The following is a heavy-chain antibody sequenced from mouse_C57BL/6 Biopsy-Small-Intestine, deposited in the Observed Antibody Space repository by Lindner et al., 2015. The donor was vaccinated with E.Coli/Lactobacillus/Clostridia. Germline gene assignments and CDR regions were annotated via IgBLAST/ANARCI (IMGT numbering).Heavy chain of an antibody. CDR2: IDPANGNT. CDR3: ARFDAFYRDYVMDC. CDR1: GFNIKDDY. Sequence: VQLQESGAEFVRPGASVKLSCTASGFNIKDDYMHWVKQRPEQGLEWIGRIDPANGNTKYAPKFQGKATITADTSSNTAYLQLSSLTSEATAVYYCARFDAFYRDYVMDCWGQGTSVTVSS. J-gene: IGHJ4*01. V-gene: IGHV14-3*01. D-gene: IGHD2-1*01.